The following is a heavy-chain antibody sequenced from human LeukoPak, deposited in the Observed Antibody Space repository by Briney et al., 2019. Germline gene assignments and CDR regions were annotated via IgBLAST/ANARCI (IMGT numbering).Heavy chain of an antibody. CDR1: GGTFSSYA. J-gene: IGHJ4*02. CDR2: IIPIFGTA. Sequence: SVKVSCKASGGTFSSYAISWVRQAPGQGLEWRGGIIPIFGTANYAQKFQGRVTITADESTSTAYMELSSLRSEDTAVYYCARPRRIQGAQPFDYWGQGTLVTVSS. V-gene: IGHV1-69*13. CDR3: ARPRRIQGAQPFDY. D-gene: IGHD3-10*01.